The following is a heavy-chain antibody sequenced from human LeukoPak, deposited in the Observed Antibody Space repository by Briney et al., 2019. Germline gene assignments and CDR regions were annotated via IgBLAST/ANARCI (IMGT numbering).Heavy chain of an antibody. CDR3: ARSSGGSYWFDP. V-gene: IGHV1-2*02. D-gene: IGHD3-10*01. CDR1: GYTFTGYY. J-gene: IGHJ5*02. CDR2: INPNSGGT. Sequence: ASVKVSCKASGYTFTGYYMHRVRQAPGQGLEWMGWINPNSGGTNYAQKFQGRVTMTRDTSISTAYMELSRLRSDDTAVYYCARSSGGSYWFDPWGQGTLVTVSS.